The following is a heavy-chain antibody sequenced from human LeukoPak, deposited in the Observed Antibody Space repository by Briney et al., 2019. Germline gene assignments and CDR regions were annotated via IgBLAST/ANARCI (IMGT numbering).Heavy chain of an antibody. Sequence: GGSLRLSCAASGFTFNTYALSWVRQAPGKGLEWVASIGDPASTNYADFVKGRFTISRDDSRNTVFLQMNNLRAGDTATYYCAKDRQNKNGIWDAFDVWGQGTMVTVSS. CDR1: GFTFNTYA. J-gene: IGHJ3*01. CDR3: AKDRQNKNGIWDAFDV. D-gene: IGHD2-21*01. CDR2: SIGDPAST. V-gene: IGHV3-23*01.